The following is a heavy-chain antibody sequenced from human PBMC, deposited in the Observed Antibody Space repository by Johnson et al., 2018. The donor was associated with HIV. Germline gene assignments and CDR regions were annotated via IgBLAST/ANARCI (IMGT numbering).Heavy chain of an antibody. Sequence: QVQLVESGGGVVQPGRSLRLSCAASGFTFSSYAMHWVRQAPGKGLEWVAVISYDGSNKYYADSVKGRFTISRDNSQNLLYLQLSSLRAEDTAVYYCARDAPNFFTSGVRDDAFDIWGPGTMVTVSS. J-gene: IGHJ3*02. V-gene: IGHV3-30*14. D-gene: IGHD5-12*01. CDR2: ISYDGSNK. CDR1: GFTFSSYA. CDR3: ARDAPNFFTSGVRDDAFDI.